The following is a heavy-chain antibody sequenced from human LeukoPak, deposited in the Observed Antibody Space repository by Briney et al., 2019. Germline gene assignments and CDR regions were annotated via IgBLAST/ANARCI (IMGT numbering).Heavy chain of an antibody. CDR1: GGSISSSGYY. Sequence: SETLSLTCTVSGGSISSSGYYWGWIRQSPGEGLEWIGNIYYSGITYYNPSLKSRVTISVDTSKNQFSLKLSSVTAADTAVYYCARVRGGSYYIGTFDYWGQGTLVTVSS. CDR2: IYYSGIT. J-gene: IGHJ4*02. CDR3: ARVRGGSYYIGTFDY. V-gene: IGHV4-39*01. D-gene: IGHD3-10*01.